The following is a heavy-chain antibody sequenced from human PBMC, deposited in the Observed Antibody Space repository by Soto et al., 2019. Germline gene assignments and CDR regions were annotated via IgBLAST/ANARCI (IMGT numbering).Heavy chain of an antibody. CDR1: GFTFSSYA. CDR3: AKERGKRWLPLGGGAAEYFPH. CDR2: ISGSGGST. J-gene: IGHJ1*01. V-gene: IGHV3-23*01. Sequence: EVQLLESGGGLVQPGGSLRLSCAASGFTFSSYAMSWVRQAPGKGLEWVSAISGSGGSTYYADSVKGRFTISRDNSKNTLYLQMNSLRAEDTAVYYCAKERGKRWLPLGGGAAEYFPHWGQGSLVTVSS. D-gene: IGHD5-12*01.